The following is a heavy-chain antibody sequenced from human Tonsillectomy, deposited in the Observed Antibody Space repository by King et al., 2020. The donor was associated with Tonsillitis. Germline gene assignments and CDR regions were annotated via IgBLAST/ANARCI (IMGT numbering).Heavy chain of an antibody. CDR3: AKDLYYYGSSGYLGY. Sequence: VQLVESGGGVVQPGRSLRLSCAASGFTFTSYGMHWVRQAPGKGLEWVAVISYDGSDKYYADSVKGRFTISRDNSKNTLYLQMNSLRVEDTAVYYCAKDLYYYGSSGYLGYWGQGTLVNVSS. D-gene: IGHD3-22*01. J-gene: IGHJ4*02. CDR1: GFTFTSYG. CDR2: ISYDGSDK. V-gene: IGHV3-30*18.